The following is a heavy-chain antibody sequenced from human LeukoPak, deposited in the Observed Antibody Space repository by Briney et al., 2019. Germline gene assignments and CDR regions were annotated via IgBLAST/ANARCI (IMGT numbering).Heavy chain of an antibody. CDR3: ARDFWNFDDSGGYNRDFDS. Sequence: GASVKVSCKAASYIGCLRQAPGQGLGGMAWMGRYEGDTYSAQKLQDRITVTTETSTGTVYMHLRSLRSDDTAVYYCARDFWNFDDSGGYNRDFDSWGQGTLVIVSS. CDR2: MGRYEGDT. CDR1: SY. D-gene: IGHD3-10*01. J-gene: IGHJ5*01. V-gene: IGHV1-18*04.